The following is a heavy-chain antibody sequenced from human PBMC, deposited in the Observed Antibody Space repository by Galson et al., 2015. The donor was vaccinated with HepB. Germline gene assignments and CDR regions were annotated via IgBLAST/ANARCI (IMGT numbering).Heavy chain of an antibody. CDR2: IRPDGGQR. Sequence: SLRLSCAASGFNFSGYWMSWVRQAPGKGLEWVAHIRPDGGQRDYVDSVKGRFTISRDNAKSSLYLQMDSLRVEDTAVYHCVRDRGIGANDYWGHGTLVTVSS. D-gene: IGHD3-10*01. CDR1: GFNFSGYW. V-gene: IGHV3-7*03. CDR3: VRDRGIGANDY. J-gene: IGHJ4*01.